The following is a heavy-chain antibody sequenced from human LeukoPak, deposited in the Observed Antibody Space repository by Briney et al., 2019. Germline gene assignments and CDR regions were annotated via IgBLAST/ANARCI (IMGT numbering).Heavy chain of an antibody. D-gene: IGHD2-21*02. V-gene: IGHV3-53*01. CDR2: IYSGERT. CDR1: GFIVRRNY. CDR3: ARDGPGDYYFDY. J-gene: IGHJ4*02. Sequence: GGSLRLSCAASGFIVRRNYMSWVRQAPGKGLEWVSVIYSGERTYYADSVKGRFTISRDNSKNTLNLQMNSLRVEDTAVYFCARDGPGDYYFDYWGQGTLVTVSS.